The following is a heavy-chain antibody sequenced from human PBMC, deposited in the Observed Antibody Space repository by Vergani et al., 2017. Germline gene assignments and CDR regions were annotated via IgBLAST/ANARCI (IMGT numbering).Heavy chain of an antibody. J-gene: IGHJ6*03. CDR1: GGSISSSNW. CDR2: IYHSGST. Sequence: QVQLQESGPGLVKPSGTLSLTCAVSGGSISSSNWWSWVRQPPGKGLEWIGEIYHSGSTNYNPSLKSRVTISVDKSKNQFSLKLSSVTAADTAVYYCARGYDILTGYPYYYYYYMDVWGKGTTVTVSS. CDR3: ARGYDILTGYPYYYYYYMDV. V-gene: IGHV4-4*02. D-gene: IGHD3-9*01.